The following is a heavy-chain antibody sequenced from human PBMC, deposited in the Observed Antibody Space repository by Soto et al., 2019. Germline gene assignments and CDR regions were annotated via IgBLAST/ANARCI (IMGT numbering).Heavy chain of an antibody. CDR3: ARESGENWTYEAH. CDR2: ITVNGNT. Sequence: QVQQLESGPGLVKPWDTLSLTCTVSGAYISDFSWSWIRQPAGKGLEWIGRITVNGNTQYNPSFRSRVTMSMDTSRNQFSMNLQSATAADTALYYCARESGENWTYEAHWGQGTLVTVSS. J-gene: IGHJ1*01. D-gene: IGHD1-7*01. V-gene: IGHV4-4*07. CDR1: GAYISDFS.